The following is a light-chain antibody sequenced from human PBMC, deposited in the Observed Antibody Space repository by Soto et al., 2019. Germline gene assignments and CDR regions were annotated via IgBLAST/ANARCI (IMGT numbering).Light chain of an antibody. J-gene: IGKJ3*01. Sequence: DIQMTQSPSSVSASVGDRVTITSRASQAIGTWLAWYQQKPGKAPNLLIYAASSLQSGVPSRFSGSRSGTDFTLTITNLQPEDFATYYCQQDNSFPFTFGPGTKVDIK. CDR3: QQDNSFPFT. V-gene: IGKV1-12*01. CDR2: AAS. CDR1: QAIGTW.